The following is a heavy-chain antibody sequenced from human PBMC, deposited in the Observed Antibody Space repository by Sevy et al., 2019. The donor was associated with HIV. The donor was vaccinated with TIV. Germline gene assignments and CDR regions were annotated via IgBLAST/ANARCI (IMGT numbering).Heavy chain of an antibody. D-gene: IGHD6-25*01. V-gene: IGHV4-38-2*01. J-gene: IGHJ4*02. CDR1: GYSISSGYQ. CDR3: ARVAAY. Sequence: SETLSLTCAVSGYSISSGYQWGWIRQPPGKGLEWIGTIYHSGSTYYNPSLKSRVTISVDTSKNQFSLKLNSMTAEDTAVYFCARVAAYWGQGILVTVSS. CDR2: IYHSGST.